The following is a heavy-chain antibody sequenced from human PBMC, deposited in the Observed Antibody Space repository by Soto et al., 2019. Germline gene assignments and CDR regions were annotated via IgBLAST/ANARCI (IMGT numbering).Heavy chain of an antibody. CDR3: ARVDTAMGYYYYYGMDV. Sequence: QVQLVQSGAEVKKPGSSVKVSCKASGGTFSSYAISWVRQAPGQGLEWMGGIIPSFGTANYAQKFQGRVTISADESTSTAYMELSSLRSEDTAVYYCARVDTAMGYYYYYGMDVWGQGTTVTVSS. D-gene: IGHD5-18*01. CDR2: IIPSFGTA. V-gene: IGHV1-69*01. J-gene: IGHJ6*02. CDR1: GGTFSSYA.